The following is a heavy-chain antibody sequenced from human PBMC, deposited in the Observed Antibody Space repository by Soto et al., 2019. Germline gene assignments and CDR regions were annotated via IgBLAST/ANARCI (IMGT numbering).Heavy chain of an antibody. CDR3: ARVCSGGSCYNGMDV. D-gene: IGHD2-15*01. Sequence: QVQLVQSGAEVKKPGSSVKVSCKASGGTFSSYAISWVRQAPGQGLEWMGGIIPIFGTANYAQKFQGRVTITADESTSPAYLELSSLRAEDTAVYYCARVCSGGSCYNGMDVWGQGTTVTVSS. V-gene: IGHV1-69*12. J-gene: IGHJ6*02. CDR1: GGTFSSYA. CDR2: IIPIFGTA.